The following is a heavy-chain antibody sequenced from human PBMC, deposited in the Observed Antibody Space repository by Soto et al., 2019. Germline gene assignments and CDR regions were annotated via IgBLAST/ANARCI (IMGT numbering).Heavy chain of an antibody. CDR3: STGSIFGVTTYAEDY. CDR1: GFSFTNAW. J-gene: IGHJ4*02. Sequence: PGGSLRLSCAASGFSFTNAWMTWVRQAPGKGLEWVGRIKRTVEGGTADYAAPVKGRFTISRDDSKNMLYLQLNSLKTEDTAVHYCSTGSIFGVTTYAEDYWGQGTLVTVSS. CDR2: IKRTVEGGTA. D-gene: IGHD3-3*01. V-gene: IGHV3-15*01.